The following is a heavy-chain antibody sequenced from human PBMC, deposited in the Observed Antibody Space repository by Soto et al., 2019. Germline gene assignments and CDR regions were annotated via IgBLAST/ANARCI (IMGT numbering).Heavy chain of an antibody. CDR3: ARDGDRCTSTRCSPWPDTHFDL. CDR1: GYTFTNYG. J-gene: IGHJ2*01. D-gene: IGHD2-2*01. CDR2: SSPYNGNT. Sequence: QVQLVQSGAEVKKPGASVKVSCKASGYTFTNYGISWVRQAPVQVLEGMGWSSPYNGNTKYPQKLQGRVTMTTDTSTRTSYMELRSLRSDATAVYFCARDGDRCTSTRCSPWPDTHFDLWGRGTLVTVSS. V-gene: IGHV1-18*01.